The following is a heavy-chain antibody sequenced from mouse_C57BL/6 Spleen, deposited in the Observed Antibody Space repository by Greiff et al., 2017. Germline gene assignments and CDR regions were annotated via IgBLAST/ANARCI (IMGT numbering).Heavy chain of an antibody. J-gene: IGHJ2*01. Sequence: EVQLQQSGPELVKPGASVKISCKASGYTFTDYYMNWVKQSHGKSLEWIGDINPNNGGTSYNQKFKGKDTLTVDKSSSTAYMELRSLTSEDSAVYYCARSGWDYFDYGGQGTTLTVSS. D-gene: IGHD2-3*01. CDR3: ARSGWDYFDY. CDR1: GYTFTDYY. CDR2: INPNNGGT. V-gene: IGHV1-26*01.